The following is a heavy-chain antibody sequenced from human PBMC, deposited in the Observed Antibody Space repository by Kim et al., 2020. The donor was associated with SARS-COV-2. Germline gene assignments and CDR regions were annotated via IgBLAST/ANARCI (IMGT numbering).Heavy chain of an antibody. CDR2: SDYSGST. CDR3: ARDRPYESGLFDP. D-gene: IGHD3-22*01. V-gene: IGHV4-61*01. J-gene: IGHJ5*02. CDR1: GGSVSSGSYY. Sequence: SETLSLTCTVSGGSVSSGSYYWSWIRQPPGKGLEWSGYSDYSGSTNYNPYRKSRVTISVDTSKNQCYLKLSSVTAADTAVYYCARDRPYESGLFDPWGQGTLVTVSS.